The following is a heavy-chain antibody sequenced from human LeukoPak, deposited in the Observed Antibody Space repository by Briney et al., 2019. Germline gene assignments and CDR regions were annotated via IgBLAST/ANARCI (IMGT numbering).Heavy chain of an antibody. D-gene: IGHD5-18*01. CDR1: GYPFTGYY. Sequence: GASVKVSCKASGYPFTGYYMHWVRHAPGQGLEWMGWINPNSGGTNYAQKFQERVTITRDMSTSTAYMELSSLRSEDTAVYYCAAGIQLWYHQAGDAFDIWGQGTMVTVSS. CDR3: AAGIQLWYHQAGDAFDI. J-gene: IGHJ3*02. V-gene: IGHV1-2*02. CDR2: INPNSGGT.